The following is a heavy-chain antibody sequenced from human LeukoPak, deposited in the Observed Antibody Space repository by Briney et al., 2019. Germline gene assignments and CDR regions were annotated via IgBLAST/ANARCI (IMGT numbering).Heavy chain of an antibody. CDR3: ARASSKQLAGYLPDGFDI. D-gene: IGHD3-9*01. J-gene: IGHJ3*02. CDR1: GFTFSSYA. V-gene: IGHV3-23*01. Sequence: GGSLRLSCAASGFTFSSYAMSWVRQAPGKGLEWVSSISSSGRNTYYADSVKGRFTISRDNAKNSLSLQMNSLRADDAAVYYCARASSKQLAGYLPDGFDIWGQGTMVTVSS. CDR2: ISSSGRNT.